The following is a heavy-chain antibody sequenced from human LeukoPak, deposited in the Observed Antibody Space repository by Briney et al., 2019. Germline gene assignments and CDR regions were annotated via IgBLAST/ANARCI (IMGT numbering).Heavy chain of an antibody. CDR2: ISSSSSYI. J-gene: IGHJ3*02. CDR1: GFTFSSYS. D-gene: IGHD3-22*01. V-gene: IGHV3-21*01. CDR3: ARLANYYDSSGAGFDI. Sequence: GGSLRLSCAASGFTFSSYSMNWVRQAPGKGLEWVSSISSSSSYIYYADSVKGRFNISRDNAKNSLYLQMNSLRAEDTAVYYCARLANYYDSSGAGFDIWGQGTMVTVSS.